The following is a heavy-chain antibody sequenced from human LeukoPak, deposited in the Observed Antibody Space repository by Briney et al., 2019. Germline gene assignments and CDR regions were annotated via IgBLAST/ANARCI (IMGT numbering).Heavy chain of an antibody. CDR2: INHSGST. V-gene: IGHV4-34*01. J-gene: IGHJ4*02. CDR1: GGSFSGYY. CDR3: ARVGANSGYYHVDY. D-gene: IGHD3-22*01. Sequence: SETLSLTCAVYGGSFSGYYWSWIRQPPGKGLEWIGEINHSGSTNYNPSLKSRVTISVDTSKNQSSLKLSSVTAADTAVYYCARVGANSGYYHVDYWGQGTLVTVSS.